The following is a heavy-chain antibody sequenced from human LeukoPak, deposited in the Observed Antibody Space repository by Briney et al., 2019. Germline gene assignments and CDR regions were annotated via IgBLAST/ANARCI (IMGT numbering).Heavy chain of an antibody. V-gene: IGHV3-30*04. Sequence: GGSLRLSCAASGFTFSTYGVHWVRQAPGKGLEWVAVISSDGGNKYYADSVRGRFTISRDNSKNGLYLQMNSLRPEDTAIYYCARDGEVLSSSWFWFDPWGQGTLATVSS. CDR2: ISSDGGNK. CDR3: ARDGEVLSSSWFWFDP. D-gene: IGHD6-13*01. J-gene: IGHJ5*02. CDR1: GFTFSTYG.